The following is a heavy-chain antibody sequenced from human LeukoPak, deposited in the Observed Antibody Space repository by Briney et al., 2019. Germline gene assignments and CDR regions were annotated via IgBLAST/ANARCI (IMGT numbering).Heavy chain of an antibody. D-gene: IGHD3-3*01. J-gene: IGHJ6*04. V-gene: IGHV1-24*01. Sequence: GASVKVSCKVSGYTLTELSMHWVRQAPGKGLEWMGGFDPEDGETIYAQKFQGRVTMTEDTSTDTAYMELSSPRSEDTAVYYCATGLLRFLEWSLPGVWGKGTTVTVSS. CDR3: ATGLLRFLEWSLPGV. CDR2: FDPEDGET. CDR1: GYTLTELS.